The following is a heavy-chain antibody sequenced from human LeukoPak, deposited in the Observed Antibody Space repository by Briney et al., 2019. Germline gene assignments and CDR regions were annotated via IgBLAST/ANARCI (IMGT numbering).Heavy chain of an antibody. CDR2: VYTTGST. D-gene: IGHD3-22*01. CDR1: SGSIGTFY. Sequence: PSETLSLTCTVSSGSIGTFYWTWVRQPAGKGLEWIGHVYTTGSTAYNPSLKSRVTISLDKSRNEFSLRLTSVTAADTAVYYCARGNLYDSRGLLDFWGQGTLITISS. V-gene: IGHV4-4*07. J-gene: IGHJ4*02. CDR3: ARGNLYDSRGLLDF.